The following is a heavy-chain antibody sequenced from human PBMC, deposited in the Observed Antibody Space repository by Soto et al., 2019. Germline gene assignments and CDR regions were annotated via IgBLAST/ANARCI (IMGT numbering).Heavy chain of an antibody. V-gene: IGHV1-69*13. CDR2: IIPIFGTA. CDR3: ARGPGKNYYYRMDV. CDR1: GGTFSSYA. D-gene: IGHD3-10*01. Sequence: GASVKVSCKASGGTFSSYAISWVRQAPGQGLEWMGGIIPIFGTANYAQKFQGRVTITADESTSTAYMELSSLRSEDTAVYYCARGPGKNYYYRMDVWGQGTTVTVSS. J-gene: IGHJ6*02.